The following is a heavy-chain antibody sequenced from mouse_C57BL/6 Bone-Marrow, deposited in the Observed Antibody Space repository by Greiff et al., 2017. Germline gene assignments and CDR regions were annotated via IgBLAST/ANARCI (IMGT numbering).Heavy chain of an antibody. CDR1: GFTFSNYC. J-gene: IGHJ4*01. Sequence: EVTVEESGGGLVQPGGSLKLSCVASGFTFSNYCMSWVSQSPEKGLEWFAYIRLKSDNDATHYGASVKGRFPISRDNSKSSVYLQMKDLRAEDTGTYYCTGGSSYVAGMAYWGQGTSVTVSS. CDR3: TGGSSYVAGMAY. CDR2: IRLKSDNDAT. V-gene: IGHV6-3*01. D-gene: IGHD3-3*01.